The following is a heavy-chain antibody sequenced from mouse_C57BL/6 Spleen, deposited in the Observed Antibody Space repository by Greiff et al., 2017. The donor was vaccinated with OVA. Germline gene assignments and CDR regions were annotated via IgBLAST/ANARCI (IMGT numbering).Heavy chain of an antibody. CDR1: GFTFSDYG. CDR3: ARVDSVLGGGYYFDY. J-gene: IGHJ2*01. V-gene: IGHV5-17*01. CDR2: ISSGSSTI. Sequence: DVMLVESGGGLVKPGGSLKLSCAASGFTFSDYGMHWVRQAPEKGLEWVAYISSGSSTIYYADTVKGRFTISRDNAKNTLFLQMTSLRSEDTAMYYCARVDSVLGGGYYFDYWGQGTTLTVAS. D-gene: IGHD2-10*02.